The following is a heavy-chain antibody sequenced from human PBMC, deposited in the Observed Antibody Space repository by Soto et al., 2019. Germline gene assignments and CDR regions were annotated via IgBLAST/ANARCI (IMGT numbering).Heavy chain of an antibody. D-gene: IGHD6-6*01. CDR1: GCSISSSSYY. J-gene: IGHJ5*02. V-gene: IGHV4-39*01. Sequence: AETLSLTCIGSGCSISSSSYYWGWIRQPPGKGLEWIGSSYYSGSTYYNPSLKSRVTISVDTSKHQFSLKLSSVTAADTAVFYCARHRARNWFDPWGQGTLVTVSS. CDR2: SYYSGST. CDR3: ARHRARNWFDP.